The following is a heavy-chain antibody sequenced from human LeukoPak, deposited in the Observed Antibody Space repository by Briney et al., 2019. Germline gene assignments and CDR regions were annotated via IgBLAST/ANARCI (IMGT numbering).Heavy chain of an antibody. J-gene: IGHJ4*02. CDR1: GSIFTSYW. CDR2: IYPGDSDT. D-gene: IGHD3-22*01. V-gene: IGHV5-51*01. Sequence: GESLQISCEGSGSIFTSYWIGWVRPLPGKGLEWMGIIYPGDSDTRYSPSFQGQVTISADKSISTAYLQWSSLKASDTAMYYCARHYYDSSGYEHIDYWGQGTLVTVSS. CDR3: ARHYYDSSGYEHIDY.